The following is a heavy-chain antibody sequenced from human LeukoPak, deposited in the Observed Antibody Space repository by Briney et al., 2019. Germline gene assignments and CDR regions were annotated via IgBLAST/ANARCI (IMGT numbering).Heavy chain of an antibody. J-gene: IGHJ5*02. Sequence: XCKTSGGTFNNSAISWVRQAPGQGLEGLGGIMPLFGTADYAQKFQGRVTITKDESTRTVYLELTSLTSDDTAVYYCARDVHGDYGSGWFDPWGQGTLVSVSS. D-gene: IGHD4-17*01. V-gene: IGHV1-69*05. CDR1: GGTFNNSA. CDR2: IMPLFGTA. CDR3: ARDVHGDYGSGWFDP.